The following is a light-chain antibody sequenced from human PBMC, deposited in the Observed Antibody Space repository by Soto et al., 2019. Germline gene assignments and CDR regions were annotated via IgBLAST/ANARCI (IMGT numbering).Light chain of an antibody. CDR1: HSVGST. CDR3: QQYGSSPPT. J-gene: IGKJ5*01. Sequence: EIVLTQSPATLSVSPGERATLSCRASHSVGSTLAWYQQKPGLAPRLLIYDASSRATGIPDRFSGSGSGTDFTLTISRLEPEDFAVYYCQQYGSSPPTFGQGIRLEIK. V-gene: IGKV3D-20*01. CDR2: DAS.